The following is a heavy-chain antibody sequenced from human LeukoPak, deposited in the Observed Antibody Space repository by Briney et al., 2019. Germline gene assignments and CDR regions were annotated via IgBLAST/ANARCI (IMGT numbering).Heavy chain of an antibody. V-gene: IGHV5-51*01. D-gene: IGHD7-27*01. J-gene: IGHJ5*02. CDR2: ISPVDSDT. CDR3: ARQLGNWFDP. CDR1: GYSFTSYW. Sequence: GETLKISCLGSGYSFTSYWIGWVRQIPGKGRAWMGIISPVDSDTTSSPCFQGQVTISADKSISTAYLQWSSLKASDTAMYYCARQLGNWFDPWGQGTLVTVSS.